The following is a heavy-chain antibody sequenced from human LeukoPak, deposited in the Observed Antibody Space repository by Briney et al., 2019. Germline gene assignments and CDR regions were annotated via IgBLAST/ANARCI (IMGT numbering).Heavy chain of an antibody. J-gene: IGHJ4*02. CDR3: AHLTTSAYYYDC. D-gene: IGHD1-1*01. V-gene: IGHV2-5*01. CDR2: IYWNDDD. Sequence: SGPTLVKPTETLTLTCTCSGFSVSSSGVAVGWIRQPPGKALEWLGHIYWNDDDRYSTSLRSRLTITRDTSENQVVLTMTNMDPVDTATYYCAHLTTSAYYYDCWGQGTLVTVSS. CDR1: GFSVSSSGVA.